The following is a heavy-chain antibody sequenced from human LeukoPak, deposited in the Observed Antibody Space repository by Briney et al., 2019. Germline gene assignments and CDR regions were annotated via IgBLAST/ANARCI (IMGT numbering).Heavy chain of an antibody. CDR1: GYTFTSYY. J-gene: IGHJ5*02. V-gene: IGHV1-46*01. CDR2: INPSGGST. D-gene: IGHD1-1*01. CDR3: ARGGLVQLERQYNWLDP. Sequence: GASVKVSCKASGYTFTSYYMHWVRQAPGQGLEWMGIINPSGGSTSYAQKFQGRVTMTRDMSTSTVYMELSSLRSEDTAVYYCARGGLVQLERQYNWLDPWGQGTLVTVSS.